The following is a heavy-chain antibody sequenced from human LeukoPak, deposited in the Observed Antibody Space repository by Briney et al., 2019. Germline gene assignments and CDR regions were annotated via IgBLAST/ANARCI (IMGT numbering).Heavy chain of an antibody. CDR1: GGSMRSYY. CDR3: ASTDYYDSSGYGLRY. J-gene: IGHJ4*02. D-gene: IGHD3-22*01. Sequence: TSSETLSLTCTVSGGSMRSYYWSWIRQPPGKGLEWIGYIYYSGSANYNPSLESRVTISVDTSKNQFSLRLNSVTAADTAVYYCASTDYYDSSGYGLRYWGQGTLVTVSS. CDR2: IYYSGSA. V-gene: IGHV4-59*08.